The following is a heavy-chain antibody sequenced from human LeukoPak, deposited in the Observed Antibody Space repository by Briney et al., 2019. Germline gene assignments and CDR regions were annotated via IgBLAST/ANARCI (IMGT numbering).Heavy chain of an antibody. CDR3: TYSGSNYPDY. Sequence: SGTLSLTCAVYGGSFSGFYWSWVRQSPGKGLEWIGEINHSGSTNYNPSLKSRVTISVDTSKNQFSLNLSSVTAADTAVYYCTYSGSNYPDYWGQGTLVTVSS. D-gene: IGHD1-26*01. CDR2: INHSGST. CDR1: GGSFSGFY. V-gene: IGHV4-34*01. J-gene: IGHJ4*02.